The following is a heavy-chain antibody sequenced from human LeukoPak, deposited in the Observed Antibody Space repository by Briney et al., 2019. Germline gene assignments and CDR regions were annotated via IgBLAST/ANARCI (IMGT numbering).Heavy chain of an antibody. CDR2: INHSGST. Sequence: SETLSLTCAVYGGSFSGYYWSWIRQPPGKGLEWIGEINHSGSTNYNPSLKSRVTISVGTSNNQSSLTLSSVTAADTAVYYCARRDYDYVWGSYRAFDIWGQGTLVAVSS. J-gene: IGHJ3*02. CDR1: GGSFSGYY. V-gene: IGHV4-34*01. CDR3: ARRDYDYVWGSYRAFDI. D-gene: IGHD3-16*02.